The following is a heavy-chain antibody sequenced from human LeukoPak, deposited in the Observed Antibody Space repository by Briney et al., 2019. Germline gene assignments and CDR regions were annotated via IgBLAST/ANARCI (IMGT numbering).Heavy chain of an antibody. Sequence: ASVKVSCKASGYTFTGYYMHWVRQAPGQGLEWMGWINPNSGGTNYAQKFQGRVTMTRDTSISTAYMELSSLRSEDTAVYYCARVGRMGSSSWYHPINYYYYYMDVWGKGTTVTISS. CDR2: INPNSGGT. V-gene: IGHV1-2*02. J-gene: IGHJ6*03. CDR3: ARVGRMGSSSWYHPINYYYYYMDV. CDR1: GYTFTGYY. D-gene: IGHD6-13*01.